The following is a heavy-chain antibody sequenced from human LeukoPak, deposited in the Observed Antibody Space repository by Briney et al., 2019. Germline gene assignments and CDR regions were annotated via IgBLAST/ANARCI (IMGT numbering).Heavy chain of an antibody. Sequence: GESLQISCKGSGYSFTSYWISWVRQMPGKGLEWMGRIDPSDSYTKYSPSFQGRVTISADKSISTAYLQWSSLKASDTAMYYRARQWLAEAFDIWGQGTMVTVSS. V-gene: IGHV5-10-1*01. CDR3: ARQWLAEAFDI. CDR1: GYSFTSYW. CDR2: IDPSDSYT. D-gene: IGHD6-19*01. J-gene: IGHJ3*02.